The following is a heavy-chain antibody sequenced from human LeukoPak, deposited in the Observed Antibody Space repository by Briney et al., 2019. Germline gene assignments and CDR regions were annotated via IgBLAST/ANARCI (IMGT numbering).Heavy chain of an antibody. J-gene: IGHJ4*02. CDR3: AKDGGNSAGHPISFDY. CDR2: IYYSGST. D-gene: IGHD4-23*01. V-gene: IGHV4-39*01. CDR1: GGSISSRSYY. Sequence: SETLSLTCTVSGGSISSRSYYWGWIRQPPGKGLEWIGNIYYSGSTYYNSSLKSRVTISVDTSKNQFSLKLSSVTAADTAVYYCAKDGGNSAGHPISFDYWGQGTLVTVSS.